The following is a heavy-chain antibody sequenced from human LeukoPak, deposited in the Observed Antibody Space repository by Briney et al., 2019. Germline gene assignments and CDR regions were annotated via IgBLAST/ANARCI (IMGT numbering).Heavy chain of an antibody. Sequence: GGSLRLSCAASGFTFSSYSMNWVRQAPGKGLEWVTSISSSSSFIYYADSVKGRFTISRDNAKNSLYLQMNSLRAEDTAVYYCARDRSRGLLDAFDIWGQGTMVTVSS. CDR1: GFTFSSYS. V-gene: IGHV3-21*01. CDR2: ISSSSSFI. D-gene: IGHD5-18*01. CDR3: ARDRSRGLLDAFDI. J-gene: IGHJ3*02.